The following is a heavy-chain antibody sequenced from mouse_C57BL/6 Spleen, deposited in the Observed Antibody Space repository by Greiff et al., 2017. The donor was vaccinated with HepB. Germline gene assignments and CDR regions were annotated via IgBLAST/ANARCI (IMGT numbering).Heavy chain of an antibody. V-gene: IGHV1-64*01. J-gene: IGHJ3*01. D-gene: IGHD2-4*01. CDR2: IHPNSGST. CDR3: ARGYDYDVEAWFAY. Sequence: QVQLKQPGAELVKPGASVKLSCKASGYTFTSYWMHWVKQRPGQGLEWIGMIHPNSGSTNYNEKFKSKATLTVDKSSSTAYMQLSSLTSEDSAVYYCARGYDYDVEAWFAYWGQGTLVTVSA. CDR1: GYTFTSYW.